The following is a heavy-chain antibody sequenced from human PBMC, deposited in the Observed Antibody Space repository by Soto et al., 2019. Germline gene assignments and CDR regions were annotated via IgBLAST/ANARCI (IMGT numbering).Heavy chain of an antibody. D-gene: IGHD3-10*01. CDR1: GYSFTSYW. Sequence: PGESLKISCKGSGYSFTSYWIGWVRQMPGKGLEWMGIIYPGDSDTRYSPSFQGQVTISADKSISTAYLQWSSLKASDTAMYYCASNGNGSRSYYYYGMDVWGQGTTVTVSS. CDR2: IYPGDSDT. J-gene: IGHJ6*02. V-gene: IGHV5-51*01. CDR3: ASNGNGSRSYYYYGMDV.